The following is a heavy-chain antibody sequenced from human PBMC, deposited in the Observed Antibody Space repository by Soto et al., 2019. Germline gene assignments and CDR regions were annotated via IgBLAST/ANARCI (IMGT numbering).Heavy chain of an antibody. V-gene: IGHV3-23*01. Sequence: GGSLRLSCAGSGFSLGSYPMSWVRQAPGKGLQWVSSISVSADNTYYADSVRGRFNISRDSPKRTLYLQMNSLRAEDTAVYYCARVLRGVVNWFDPWGQGTLVTVSS. CDR3: ARVLRGVVNWFDP. D-gene: IGHD3-10*01. CDR1: GFSLGSYP. J-gene: IGHJ5*02. CDR2: ISVSADNT.